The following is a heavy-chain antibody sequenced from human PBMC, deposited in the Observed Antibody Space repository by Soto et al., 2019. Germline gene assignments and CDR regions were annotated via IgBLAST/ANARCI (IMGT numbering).Heavy chain of an antibody. CDR3: ARGGWLRQNRRFDY. D-gene: IGHD5-12*01. CDR1: GGSFSGYY. V-gene: IGHV4-34*01. CDR2: INHSGST. J-gene: IGHJ4*02. Sequence: SETLSLTCAVYGGSFSGYYWSWIRQPPGKGLEWIGEINHSGSTNYNPSLKSRVTISVDTSKNPFSLNLSSVTAADTAVYYCARGGWLRQNRRFDYWGQGTLVTVSS.